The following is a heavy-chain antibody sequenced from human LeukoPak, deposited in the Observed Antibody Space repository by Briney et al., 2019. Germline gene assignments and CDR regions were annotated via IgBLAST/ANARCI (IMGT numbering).Heavy chain of an antibody. D-gene: IGHD3-22*01. Sequence: ASVTVSCTASGYTFTSYYMHWVRQAPGQGLEWMGWMNPNSGNTGYAQKFQGRVTMTRNTSISTAYMELSSLRSEDTAVYYCARGLVITDFDYWGQGTLVTVSS. CDR1: GYTFTSYY. V-gene: IGHV1-8*02. CDR3: ARGLVITDFDY. J-gene: IGHJ4*02. CDR2: MNPNSGNT.